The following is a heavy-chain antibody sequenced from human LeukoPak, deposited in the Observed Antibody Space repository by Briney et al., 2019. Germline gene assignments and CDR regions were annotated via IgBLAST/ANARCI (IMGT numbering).Heavy chain of an antibody. CDR2: FDWYDDK. CDR1: GFSLSTSGVC. Sequence: SGPALVKPTQTLTLTCTFSGFSLSTSGVCGSWIRQPPGKALEWLTLFDWYDDKYYCTSLKTRLTISRDTSKIHVVLTMTNLDPVDTATYYCARLLGYCSGGSCYSYFDYWGQGTLVTVSS. V-gene: IGHV2-70*01. D-gene: IGHD2-15*01. CDR3: ARLLGYCSGGSCYSYFDY. J-gene: IGHJ4*02.